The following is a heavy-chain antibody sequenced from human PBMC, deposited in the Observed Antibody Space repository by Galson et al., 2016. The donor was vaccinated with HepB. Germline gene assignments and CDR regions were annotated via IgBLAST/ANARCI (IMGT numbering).Heavy chain of an antibody. CDR2: IYYSGNT. D-gene: IGHD4-23*01. J-gene: IGHJ4*02. CDR1: GGSIRSGDYF. V-gene: IGHV4-30-4*01. Sequence: TLSLTCTVSGGSIRSGDYFWSWIRQPPGKGLEWIGNIYYSGNTYYNPSLESRVTIAVDTSKNQFSLKLSSVTAADTAVYYCARTTVVTPRTDYWGQGTLVTVSS. CDR3: ARTTVVTPRTDY.